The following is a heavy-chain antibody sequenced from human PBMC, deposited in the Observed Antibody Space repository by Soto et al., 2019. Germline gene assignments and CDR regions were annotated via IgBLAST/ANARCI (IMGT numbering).Heavy chain of an antibody. CDR1: GYTLTGYY. CDR2: INPNSGGT. Sequence: SSVKVSCKASGYTLTGYYMHWVRQAPGQGLEWMGWINPNSGGTNYAQKFQGRVTMTRDTSISTAYMELSRLRSDDTAVYYCARVSMLRSFDYWGRVTLVTVSS. CDR3: ARVSMLRSFDY. J-gene: IGHJ4*02. D-gene: IGHD3-16*01. V-gene: IGHV1-2*02.